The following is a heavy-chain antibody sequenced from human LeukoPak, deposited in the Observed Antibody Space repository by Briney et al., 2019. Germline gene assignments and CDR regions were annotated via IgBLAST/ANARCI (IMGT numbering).Heavy chain of an antibody. CDR1: GGSFSGYY. V-gene: IGHV4-34*01. CDR3: ARGGMRLWFGELWSNWFDP. CDR2: INHSGST. Sequence: SETLSLTCAVYGGSFSGYYWSWIRRPPGKGLEWIGEINHSGSTNYNPSLKSRVTISVDTSKNQFSLKLSSVTAADTAVYYCARGGMRLWFGELWSNWFDPWGQGTLVTVSS. J-gene: IGHJ5*02. D-gene: IGHD3-10*01.